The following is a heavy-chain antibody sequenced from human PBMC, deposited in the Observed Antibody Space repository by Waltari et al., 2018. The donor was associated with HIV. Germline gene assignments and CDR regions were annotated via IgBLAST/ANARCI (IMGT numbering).Heavy chain of an antibody. Sequence: QVYLLASGRGVVQPGGSLKRSCAASGFPFSCAGMHWVRQAPGKGLEWVAVIWSDGYNKFYADSVRGRFTFSRDNSKYTLSLQMNSLRAEDTALYYCVKERGPFNGFDIWGQGTMVTVSS. J-gene: IGHJ3*02. V-gene: IGHV3-33*06. CDR1: GFPFSCAG. D-gene: IGHD3-16*01. CDR3: VKERGPFNGFDI. CDR2: IWSDGYNK.